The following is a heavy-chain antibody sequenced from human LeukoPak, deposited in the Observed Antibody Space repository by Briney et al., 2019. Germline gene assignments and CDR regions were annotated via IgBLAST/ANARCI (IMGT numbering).Heavy chain of an antibody. V-gene: IGHV4-4*07. CDR3: ARDARLHYYFDY. Sequence: SETLSLTCTVSGGSISSNYWRWVRQPAGRGLEWIGRFYISGSTKYNPSLKSRVTMSIDTSKNQFSLKLTSVTAADTAVYYCARDARLHYYFDYWGQGTLVTVSS. J-gene: IGHJ4*02. CDR2: FYISGST. CDR1: GGSISSNY. D-gene: IGHD4-11*01.